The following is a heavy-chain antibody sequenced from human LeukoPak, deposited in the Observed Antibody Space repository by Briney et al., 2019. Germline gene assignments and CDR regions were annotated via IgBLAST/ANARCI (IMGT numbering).Heavy chain of an antibody. D-gene: IGHD6-13*01. CDR2: INHSGST. J-gene: IGHJ4*02. CDR3: ARDGGAALAAAYNY. V-gene: IGHV4-34*01. Sequence: SETLSLTCAVYGGSFSGYYWSWIRQPPGKGLEWIGEINHSGSTNYNPSLKSRVIISVDTSKNQFSLKLSSVTAADTAVYYCARDGGAALAAAYNYWGQGTLVTVSS. CDR1: GGSFSGYY.